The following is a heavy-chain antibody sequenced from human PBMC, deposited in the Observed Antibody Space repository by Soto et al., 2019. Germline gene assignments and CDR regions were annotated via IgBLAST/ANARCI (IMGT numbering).Heavy chain of an antibody. D-gene: IGHD3-10*01. CDR1: GFMFSDDA. J-gene: IGHJ3*02. Sequence: GGALRLSCSASGFMFSDDAMHWVRQAPGKGLEWVATVSSDGNRKYYATSVKGRFAISKDKSMGTLFLQMDSLGADDTAVYYCAKVQTMGRGPPFSCDISCKGIMGTVSS. CDR2: VSSDGNRK. CDR3: AKVQTMGRGPPFSCDI. V-gene: IGHV3-30*18.